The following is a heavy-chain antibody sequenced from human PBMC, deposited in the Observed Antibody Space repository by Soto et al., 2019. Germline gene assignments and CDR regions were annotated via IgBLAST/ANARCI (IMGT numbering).Heavy chain of an antibody. Sequence: GGSLRLSCAASGFTFSSYAMSWVRQAPGKGLEWVSAISGSGGSTYYADSVKGRFTISRDNSKNTLYLQMNSLRAEDTAVYYCAKDLLREIVANSWFAPWGQGTLFTASS. D-gene: IGHD5-12*01. CDR2: ISGSGGST. CDR1: GFTFSSYA. V-gene: IGHV3-23*01. J-gene: IGHJ5*02. CDR3: AKDLLREIVANSWFAP.